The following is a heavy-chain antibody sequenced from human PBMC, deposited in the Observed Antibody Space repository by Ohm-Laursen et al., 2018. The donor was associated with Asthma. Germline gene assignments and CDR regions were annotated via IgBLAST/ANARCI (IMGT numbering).Heavy chain of an antibody. Sequence: GASVKVSCKAAGYKFSSYAISWVRQAPGQGLEWMGGIIPIFGTANYAQKFQGRVTITADESTSTAYMELSSLRSEDTAVYYCARDRKMGYYDSSGYYGNFDYWGQGTLVTVSS. V-gene: IGHV1-69*13. CDR1: GYKFSSYA. CDR3: ARDRKMGYYDSSGYYGNFDY. CDR2: IIPIFGTA. D-gene: IGHD3-22*01. J-gene: IGHJ4*02.